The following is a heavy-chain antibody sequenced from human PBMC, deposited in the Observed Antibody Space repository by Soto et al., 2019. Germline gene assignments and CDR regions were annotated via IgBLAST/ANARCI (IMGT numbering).Heavy chain of an antibody. J-gene: IGHJ6*02. D-gene: IGHD1-26*01. CDR2: INAGNGNT. V-gene: IGHV1-3*05. CDR3: ASSATTADYYYGMDV. Sequence: QVQLVQSGAEEKKPGASVKVSCKASGYTFTNYAMHWVRQAPGQRLEWMGWINAGNGNTKYSQKFQGRVTITRDTSASTAYMELSSLTSEETAVYHCASSATTADYYYGMDVWGQGTTVTVSS. CDR1: GYTFTNYA.